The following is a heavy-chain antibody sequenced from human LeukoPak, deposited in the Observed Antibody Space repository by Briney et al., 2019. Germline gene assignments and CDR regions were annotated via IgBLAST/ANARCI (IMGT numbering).Heavy chain of an antibody. Sequence: ASVTVSFKASGYTFTSYYMDGVRQAPGQGLEGMGIINPSGGSTRYAQKFQGRVTMTRDTSTSTVYMELSSLRSEDTAVYYCARTKTHPYYDFWSGYYDWFDPWGQGTLVTVSS. CDR2: INPSGGST. J-gene: IGHJ5*02. V-gene: IGHV1-46*01. D-gene: IGHD3-3*01. CDR1: GYTFTSYY. CDR3: ARTKTHPYYDFWSGYYDWFDP.